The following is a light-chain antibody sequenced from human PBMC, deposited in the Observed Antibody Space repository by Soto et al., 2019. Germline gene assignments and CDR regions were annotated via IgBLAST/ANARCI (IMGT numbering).Light chain of an antibody. J-gene: IGLJ2*01. CDR3: GSFRSSSTLV. CDR1: SSDIGGYNY. V-gene: IGLV2-14*01. Sequence: QSVLTQPASVSGSPGQSITISCTGTSSDIGGYNYVSWYQQHPGKAPKLMIYEVSYRPSGVSNRFSGSKSGNTASLTISGLQAEDEADYYCGSFRSSSTLVFGGGTKLTVL. CDR2: EVS.